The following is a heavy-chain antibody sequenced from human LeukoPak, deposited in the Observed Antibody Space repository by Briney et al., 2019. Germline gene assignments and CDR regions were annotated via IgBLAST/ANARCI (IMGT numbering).Heavy chain of an antibody. Sequence: ASVNVSCKASGYTFTSYYLHWVRQAPGQGLEWMGIINPSGGNTNYAQKFQDRVTMTRDTSTSTVYMQLSSLRSEDTAVYYCARDEMDSLDYWGQGTLVTVSS. D-gene: IGHD5-24*01. J-gene: IGHJ4*02. CDR1: GYTFTSYY. CDR2: INPSGGNT. CDR3: ARDEMDSLDY. V-gene: IGHV1-46*01.